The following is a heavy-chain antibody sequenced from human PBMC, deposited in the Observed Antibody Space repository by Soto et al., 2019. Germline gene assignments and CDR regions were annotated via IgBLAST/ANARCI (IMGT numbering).Heavy chain of an antibody. V-gene: IGHV3-23*01. CDR1: GFTFSSYA. CDR3: ATSPLVPHYYFYGMDV. CDR2: ISGSGGST. D-gene: IGHD2-2*01. J-gene: IGHJ6*02. Sequence: GGSLRLSCAASGFTFSSYAMSWVRQAPGKGLEWVSAISGSGGSTYYADSVKGRFTISRDNSKNTLYLQMNSLRAEDTAVYYCATSPLVPHYYFYGMDVWGQGTTVTVS.